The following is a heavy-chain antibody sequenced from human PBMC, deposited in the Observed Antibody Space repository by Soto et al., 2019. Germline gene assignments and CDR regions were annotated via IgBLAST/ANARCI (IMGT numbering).Heavy chain of an antibody. CDR3: ASRDPGTSVDY. D-gene: IGHD1-7*01. CDR2: IYRTGST. CDR1: GGSFTSNNW. V-gene: IGHV4-4*02. J-gene: IGHJ4*02. Sequence: QVQLQESGPGLVKPSGTLSLTCAVSGGSFTSNNWWTWVRQPPGQGLECIGEIYRTGSTNYNPSRKSRVTISLDKSENQFSLKVTSLTAADTAVYYCASRDPGTSVDYWGQGTLVTVSS.